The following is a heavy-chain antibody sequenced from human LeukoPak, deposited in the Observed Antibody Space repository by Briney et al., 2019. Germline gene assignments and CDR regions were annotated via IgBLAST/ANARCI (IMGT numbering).Heavy chain of an antibody. V-gene: IGHV1-18*01. CDR2: ISAYNGNT. CDR3: ARFITYYDFWSGYYYYMDV. Sequence: GASVKVSCKASGYTFTSYGISWVRQAPGQGLEWMGWISAYNGNTNYSQKLQGRDTMTTDTSTSTAYMELRSLRSDDTAVYYCARFITYYDFWSGYYYYMDVWGKGTTVTVSS. CDR1: GYTFTSYG. D-gene: IGHD3-3*01. J-gene: IGHJ6*03.